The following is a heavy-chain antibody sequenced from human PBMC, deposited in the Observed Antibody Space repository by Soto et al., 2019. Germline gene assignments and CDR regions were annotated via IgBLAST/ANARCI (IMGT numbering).Heavy chain of an antibody. J-gene: IGHJ4*02. V-gene: IGHV3-23*01. Sequence: GGSLRLSCAASGFTFSSYAMSWVRQAPGKGLEWVSAISGSGGSTYYADSVKGRFTISRDNSKNTLYLQMNSLRAEDTAVYYCAKDDRGYSGPGCFDYWGQGTLVTVSS. CDR2: ISGSGGST. CDR1: GFTFSSYA. D-gene: IGHD5-12*01. CDR3: AKDDRGYSGPGCFDY.